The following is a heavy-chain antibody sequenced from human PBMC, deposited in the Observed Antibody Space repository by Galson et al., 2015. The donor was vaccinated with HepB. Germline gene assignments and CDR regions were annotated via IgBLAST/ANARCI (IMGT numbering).Heavy chain of an antibody. CDR2: ISYDGSSK. CDR3: ARGGHQWQVVPVD. J-gene: IGHJ4*02. V-gene: IGHV3-30-3*01. Sequence: SLRLSCAASGFIFSTFAMHWVRQAPGKGLEWVAFISYDGSSKYYADSMKGRFTISRDHSKNTLYLQMNSLRLEDTAIYYCARGGHQWQVVPVDWGQGTLVGVSS. D-gene: IGHD6-19*01. CDR1: GFIFSTFA.